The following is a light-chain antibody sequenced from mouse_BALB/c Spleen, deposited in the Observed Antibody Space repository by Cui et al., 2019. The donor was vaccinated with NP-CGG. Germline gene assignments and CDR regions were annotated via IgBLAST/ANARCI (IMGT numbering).Light chain of an antibody. V-gene: IGLV1*01. CDR2: GTN. J-gene: IGLJ1*01. Sequence: QAVVTQDSVLTTSPGETVTLTCRSSIGAVTTTNYANWVQEKPDHLFTGLIGGTNNRAPGVPARFSGSLIGDKAALTITGAQTEDEAIYFCALWYSNHWVFGGGTKLTVL. CDR3: ALWYSNHWV. CDR1: IGAVTTTNY.